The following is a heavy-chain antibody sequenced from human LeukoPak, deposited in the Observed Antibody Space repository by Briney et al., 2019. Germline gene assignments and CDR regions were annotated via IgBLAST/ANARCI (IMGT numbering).Heavy chain of an antibody. V-gene: IGHV3-48*02. D-gene: IGHD6-19*01. CDR3: ARDTSGGIAVAVGY. J-gene: IGHJ4*02. Sequence: PGGSLRLSCAAXGXXXXXXSXXXXXXAXGXXLXXVXCISSXSSTIYYADSVKGRFTISRDNAKNSLYLQMNSLRDEDTAVYYCARDTSGGIAVAVGYWGQGTLVTVSS. CDR2: ISSXSSTI. CDR1: GXXXXXXS.